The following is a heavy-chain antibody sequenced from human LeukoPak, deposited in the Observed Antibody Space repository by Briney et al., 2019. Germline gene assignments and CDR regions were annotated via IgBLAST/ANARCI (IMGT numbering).Heavy chain of an antibody. CDR2: IKQDGSEK. J-gene: IGHJ4*02. V-gene: IGHV3-7*01. D-gene: IGHD1-26*01. CDR1: GFTFSSYW. Sequence: GGSLRLSCAASGFTFSSYWMSWVRQAPGKGLEWVANIKQDGSEKYYVDSVKGRFTISRDNAKNSLYLQKNSLRAEDTAVYYCARDARPGIVGAHFDYWGQGTLVTVSS. CDR3: ARDARPGIVGAHFDY.